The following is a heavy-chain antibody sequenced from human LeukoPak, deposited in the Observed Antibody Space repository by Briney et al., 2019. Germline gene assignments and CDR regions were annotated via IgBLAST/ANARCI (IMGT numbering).Heavy chain of an antibody. CDR2: IYTSGST. Sequence: SETPSLTCTVSGGSISSYYWSWIRQPAGKGLEWIGRIYTSGSTNYNPPLKSRVTMSVDTSKNQFSLKLSSVTAADTAVYYCARDRGPDSGSYYFDYWGQGTLVTVSS. J-gene: IGHJ4*02. CDR3: ARDRGPDSGSYYFDY. D-gene: IGHD1-26*01. V-gene: IGHV4-4*07. CDR1: GGSISSYY.